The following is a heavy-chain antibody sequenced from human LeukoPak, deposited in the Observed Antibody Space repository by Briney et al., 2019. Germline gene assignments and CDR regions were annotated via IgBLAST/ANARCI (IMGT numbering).Heavy chain of an antibody. CDR1: GGSFSGYY. J-gene: IGHJ4*02. Sequence: SETLSLTCAVYGGSFSGYYWSWIRQPPGKGLECIGEINHVGSTNYNPSLKSRVTISIDTSRNQFSLKLNSVTAADTAVYYCVRCVSGQCGAADHWGQGTLVTVSS. V-gene: IGHV4-34*01. CDR3: VRCVSGQCGAADH. D-gene: IGHD2-15*01. CDR2: INHVGST.